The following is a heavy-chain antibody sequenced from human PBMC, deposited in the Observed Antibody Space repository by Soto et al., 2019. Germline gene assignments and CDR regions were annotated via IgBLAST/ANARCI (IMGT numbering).Heavy chain of an antibody. D-gene: IGHD4-17*01. V-gene: IGHV1-8*01. CDR1: GYTFTSYD. CDR2: MNPNSGNT. Sequence: ASVKVSCKASGYTFTSYDINWVRQATGQGLEWMGWMNPNSGNTGYAQKFQGRVTMTRNTSISTAYMGLSSLRSEDTAVYYCARSEIFYGNAFDIWGQATMVTVSS. J-gene: IGHJ3*02. CDR3: ARSEIFYGNAFDI.